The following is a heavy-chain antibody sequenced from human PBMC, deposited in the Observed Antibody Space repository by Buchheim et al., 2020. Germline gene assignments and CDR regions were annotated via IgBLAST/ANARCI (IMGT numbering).Heavy chain of an antibody. CDR1: AGSFSDCF. CDR2: INHSGST. Sequence: QVHLHQWGAGLLKPSETLSLTCDVCAGSFSDCFWTWLRQPPGKGLEWIGEINHSGSTNYNPSLKSRVTISVDTSKNQFSLKLSSVTAADTAVYYCARYLSGWLHGIVDYWGQGTL. D-gene: IGHD5-12*01. V-gene: IGHV4-34*01. J-gene: IGHJ4*02. CDR3: ARYLSGWLHGIVDY.